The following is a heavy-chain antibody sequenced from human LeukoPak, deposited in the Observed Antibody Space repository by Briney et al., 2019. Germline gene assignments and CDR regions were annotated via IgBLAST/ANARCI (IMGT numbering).Heavy chain of an antibody. J-gene: IGHJ4*02. V-gene: IGHV3-30-3*01. D-gene: IGHD2-15*01. CDR3: AKDLCSGGSCYPLDY. Sequence: GGSLRLSCAASGFTFSSYAMHWVRQAPGKGLEWVAVISYDGSNKYYADSVKGRFTISRDNSKNTLYLQMNSLRAEDTAVYYYAKDLCSGGSCYPLDYWGQGTLVTVSS. CDR2: ISYDGSNK. CDR1: GFTFSSYA.